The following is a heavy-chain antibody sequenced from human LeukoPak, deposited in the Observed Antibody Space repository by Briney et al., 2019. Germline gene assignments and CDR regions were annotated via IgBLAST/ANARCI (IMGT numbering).Heavy chain of an antibody. J-gene: IGHJ4*02. CDR2: IDTVEGST. CDR3: ARDGSLPDY. V-gene: IGHV3-74*01. CDR1: GFTFSSNW. Sequence: SGGSLRLSCAASGFTFSSNWMNWVRQAPGKGLVWVSVIDTVEGSTSYADSVKGRFTIYRDNAKNTLYLQMNGLKAEDTAVYYCARDGSLPDYWGQGTLVTVSS.